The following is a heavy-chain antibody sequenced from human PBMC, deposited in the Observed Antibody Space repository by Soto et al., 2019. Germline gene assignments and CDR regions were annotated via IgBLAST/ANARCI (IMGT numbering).Heavy chain of an antibody. CDR1: GGSVSSGSYY. CDR3: ARVRQGCSSTSCYFDP. CDR2: IYYSGST. V-gene: IGHV4-61*01. D-gene: IGHD2-2*01. J-gene: IGHJ5*02. Sequence: PSETLSLTCTVSGGSVSSGSYYWSWIRQPPGKGLEWIGYIYYSGSTNYNPSLKSRVTISVDTSKNQFSLKLNSVTAADTAVYYCARVRQGCSSTSCYFDPWGQGTLVTVSS.